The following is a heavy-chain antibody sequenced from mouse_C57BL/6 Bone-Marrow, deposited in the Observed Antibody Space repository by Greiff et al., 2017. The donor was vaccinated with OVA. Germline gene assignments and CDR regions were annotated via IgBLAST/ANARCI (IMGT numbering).Heavy chain of an antibody. D-gene: IGHD4-1*01. J-gene: IGHJ2*01. V-gene: IGHV1-19*01. CDR2: INPYNGGT. Sequence: EVQLVESGPVLVKPGASVKMSCKASGYTFTDYYMNWVKQSHGKSLEWIGVINPYNGGTSYNQKFKGKATLTVDKSSSTAYMELNSLTSEDSAVYYCARYSPGYYFDYWGQGTTLTVSS. CDR1: GYTFTDYY. CDR3: ARYSPGYYFDY.